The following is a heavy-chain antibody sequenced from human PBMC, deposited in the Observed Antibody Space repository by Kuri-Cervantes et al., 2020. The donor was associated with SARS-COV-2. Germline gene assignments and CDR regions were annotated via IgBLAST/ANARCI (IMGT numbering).Heavy chain of an antibody. V-gene: IGHV1-18*01. CDR2: ISAYNGNT. CDR1: GGTFSSAI. CDR3: ARGPRIGPFDY. J-gene: IGHJ4*02. Sequence: ASVKVSCKASGGTFSSAIISWVRQAPGQGLEWMGWISAYNGNTNYAQKLQGRVTMTTDTSTSTAYMELRSLRSEDTAVYYCARGPRIGPFDYWGQGTLVTVSS.